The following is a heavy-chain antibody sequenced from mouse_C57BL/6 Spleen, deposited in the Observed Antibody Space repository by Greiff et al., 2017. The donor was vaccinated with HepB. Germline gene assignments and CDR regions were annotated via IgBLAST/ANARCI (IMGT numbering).Heavy chain of an antibody. Sequence: EVQLQQSGPELVKPGASVKIPCKASGYTFTDYNMDWVKQSHGKSLEWIGDINPNNGGTIYNQKFKGKATLTVDKSCSTAYMELRSLTSEDTAVYYCARSDSSYGYWYFDVWGTGTTVTVSS. CDR3: ARSDSSYGYWYFDV. J-gene: IGHJ1*03. V-gene: IGHV1-18*01. CDR2: INPNNGGT. D-gene: IGHD1-1*01. CDR1: GYTFTDYN.